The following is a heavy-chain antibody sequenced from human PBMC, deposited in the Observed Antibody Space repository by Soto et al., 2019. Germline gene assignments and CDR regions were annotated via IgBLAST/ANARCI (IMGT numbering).Heavy chain of an antibody. D-gene: IGHD6-13*01. CDR1: GFTFSSYA. J-gene: IGHJ4*02. V-gene: IGHV3-23*01. CDR3: ARRGPGTYFDY. CDR2: ISGSGAST. Sequence: EVQLLDSGGGLVKPGGSMRLSCAASGFTFSSYAMNWVPQAPGKGLEWVSVISGSGASTYYADSVKGRFTISRDNSKNTLYLQMNSLRTEDTAVYYCARRGPGTYFDYWGQGTLVTVSS.